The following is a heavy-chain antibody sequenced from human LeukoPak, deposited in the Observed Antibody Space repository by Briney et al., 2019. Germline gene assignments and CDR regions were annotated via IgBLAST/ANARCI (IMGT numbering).Heavy chain of an antibody. Sequence: ASVKVSCKASGYTFTPYDSNWLRQATAPGIEWMGVMNPNSGNTGYEQKFQGRVTMIRNTSINTAYMELSSLRSEDTAVYYCARANYYGSGKKDLDYWGQGTLVSVSS. D-gene: IGHD3-10*01. CDR2: MNPNSGNT. J-gene: IGHJ4*02. CDR3: ARANYYGSGKKDLDY. V-gene: IGHV1-8*01. CDR1: GYTFTPYD.